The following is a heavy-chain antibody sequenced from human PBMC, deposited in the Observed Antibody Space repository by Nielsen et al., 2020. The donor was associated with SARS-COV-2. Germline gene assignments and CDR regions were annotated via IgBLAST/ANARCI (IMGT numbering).Heavy chain of an antibody. CDR2: FSSSSSTM. D-gene: IGHD6-13*01. V-gene: IGHV3-48*02. J-gene: IGHJ4*02. CDR1: GFTFSTYS. Sequence: SLKISCAASGFTFSTYSMNWVSQAPGKGLEWISHFSSSSSTMYYADSVTGRFTISRDNAKKSLYLQMNSLRDEDTAVYYCARGWSSFDYWGQGTQVTVSS. CDR3: ARGWSSFDY.